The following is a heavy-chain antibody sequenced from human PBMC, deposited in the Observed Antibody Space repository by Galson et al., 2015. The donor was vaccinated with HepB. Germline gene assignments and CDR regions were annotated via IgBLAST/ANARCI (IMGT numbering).Heavy chain of an antibody. V-gene: IGHV4-39*01. D-gene: IGHD6-19*01. Sequence: ETLSLTCTVSGGSISSSSYYWGWIRQPPGKGLEWIGSIYYSGSTYYNPSLKSRVTISVDTSKNQFSLKLSSVTAADTAVYYCARHCISIAVAGENWFDPWGQGTLVTVSS. J-gene: IGHJ5*02. CDR1: GGSISSSSYY. CDR2: IYYSGST. CDR3: ARHCISIAVAGENWFDP.